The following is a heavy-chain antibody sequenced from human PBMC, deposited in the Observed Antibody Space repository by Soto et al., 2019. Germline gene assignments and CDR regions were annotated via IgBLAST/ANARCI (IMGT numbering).Heavy chain of an antibody. V-gene: IGHV1-18*01. CDR3: ARESPAPYDYYGMDV. CDR2: ISGYNGNT. Sequence: QVQLVQSRGEVKKPGASVKVSCKTSGYSFTTYGISWVRQAPGQGPEWMGWISGYNGNTNYAQKLKGRLTMTTDTSTSTAYMELRTLTSDDTAVYYCARESPAPYDYYGMDVWGQGSTVTVSS. J-gene: IGHJ6*02. CDR1: GYSFTTYG.